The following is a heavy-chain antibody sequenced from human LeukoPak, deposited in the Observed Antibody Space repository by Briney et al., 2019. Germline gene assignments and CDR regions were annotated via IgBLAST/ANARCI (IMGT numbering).Heavy chain of an antibody. CDR2: IRYDGSNK. CDR3: AKDYYDSSGYYYLDY. D-gene: IGHD3-22*01. CDR1: GFTFSSYG. Sequence: GGSLRLSCAASGFTFSSYGMHWVRQAPGKGLEWVAFIRYDGSNKYYADSVKGRFTISRDNSKNTLYLQMNSLRAEDTAVYYCAKDYYDSSGYYYLDYWGQGTLVTVSS. J-gene: IGHJ4*02. V-gene: IGHV3-30*02.